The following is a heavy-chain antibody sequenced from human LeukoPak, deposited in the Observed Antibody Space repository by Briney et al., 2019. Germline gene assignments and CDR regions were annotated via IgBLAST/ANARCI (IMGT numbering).Heavy chain of an antibody. CDR2: FDPEDGET. CDR1: GYTLTELS. J-gene: IGHJ5*02. D-gene: IGHD3-10*01. Sequence: GASVKVSCKVSGYTLTELSMHWVRQAPGKGLEWMGGFDPEDGETICAQKFQGRVTMTEDTSTDTAYMELSSLRSEDTAVYYCATDQHGSGSYYNRFDPWGQGTLVTVSS. V-gene: IGHV1-24*01. CDR3: ATDQHGSGSYYNRFDP.